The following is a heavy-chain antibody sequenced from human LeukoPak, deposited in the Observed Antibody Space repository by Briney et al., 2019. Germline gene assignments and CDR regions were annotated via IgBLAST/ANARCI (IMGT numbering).Heavy chain of an antibody. D-gene: IGHD3-10*01. CDR2: ISYDGSNK. J-gene: IGHJ4*02. CDR1: GFPFSSYA. V-gene: IGHV3-30-3*01. Sequence: GGSLRLSCAASGFPFSSYAMHWVRQAPGKGLEWVAVISYDGSNKYYADSVKGRFTISRDNSKNTLYLQMNSLRAEDTAVYYCARDRALDYWGQGTLVTVSS. CDR3: ARDRALDY.